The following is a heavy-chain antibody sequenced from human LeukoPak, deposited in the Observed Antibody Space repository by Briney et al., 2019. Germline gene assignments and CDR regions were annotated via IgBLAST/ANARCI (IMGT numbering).Heavy chain of an antibody. J-gene: IGHJ4*02. Sequence: GGSLRLSCLASGFTFSNYWMTWVRQAPGKGPEWVANIRQDGSAQYYVDSVKGLFTISRDNAKNSLFLQMNSLRAEDTAVYYCATETYFRFEYWGQGTLVTVSS. CDR1: GFTFSNYW. CDR2: IRQDGSAQ. D-gene: IGHD2/OR15-2a*01. CDR3: ATETYFRFEY. V-gene: IGHV3-7*04.